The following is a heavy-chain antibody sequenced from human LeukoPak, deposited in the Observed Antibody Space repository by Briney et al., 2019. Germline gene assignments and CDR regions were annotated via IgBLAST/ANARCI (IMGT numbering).Heavy chain of an antibody. Sequence: ASVKVSCKVSGYTLTSYYMHWVRQAPGRGLEWMGIINPSGGSTSSAQKFQGRVTMTRDTSTSTVYMELSSLRSEDTAVYYCARGWVSGYYYGMDVWGQGTTVTVSS. D-gene: IGHD1-26*01. CDR2: INPSGGST. CDR1: GYTLTSYY. CDR3: ARGWVSGYYYGMDV. V-gene: IGHV1-46*01. J-gene: IGHJ6*02.